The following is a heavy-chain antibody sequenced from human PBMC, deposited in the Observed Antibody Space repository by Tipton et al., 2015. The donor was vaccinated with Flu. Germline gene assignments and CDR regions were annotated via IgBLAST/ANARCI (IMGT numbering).Heavy chain of an antibody. D-gene: IGHD5-12*01. CDR3: ARRGGGYKYLYGRDV. CDR2: IYYYGNT. CDR1: GGSIVDSSYY. J-gene: IGHJ6*02. Sequence: LRLSCTVSGGSIVDSSYYWDWIRQPPGKGLEWIGSIYYYGNTYYNPSLKSRLTMSVDTYKNQFSLKLNSETAADTAMYYCARRGGGYKYLYGRDVWGQGTTVSVSS. V-gene: IGHV4-39*01.